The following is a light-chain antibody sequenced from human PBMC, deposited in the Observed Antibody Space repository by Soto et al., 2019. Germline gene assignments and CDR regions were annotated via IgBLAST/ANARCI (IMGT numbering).Light chain of an antibody. CDR1: QSISSW. CDR3: QQFYNYPRT. J-gene: IGKJ1*01. Sequence: DIQMTQSPSILSASVGDRVTITCRASQSISSWLAWYQQKPGKAPNLLIHKASHLESGVPSRFSGSGSGTEFTLTISYLQSEDFGTYYCQQFYNYPRTFGQGTKVDIK. V-gene: IGKV1-5*03. CDR2: KAS.